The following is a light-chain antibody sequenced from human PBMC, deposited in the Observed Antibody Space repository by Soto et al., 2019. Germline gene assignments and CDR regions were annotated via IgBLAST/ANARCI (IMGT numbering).Light chain of an antibody. CDR3: QQYNDWPPWT. Sequence: EILMTQSPATLSESPGDRATLSCRASQSVSNNLAWYQQRPGQAPRLLIYGASTRATGIPARFSGSGSGTEFTLTISSLQSEDFAVYYCQQYNDWPPWTFGQGTKVDIK. J-gene: IGKJ1*01. CDR1: QSVSNN. V-gene: IGKV3-15*01. CDR2: GAS.